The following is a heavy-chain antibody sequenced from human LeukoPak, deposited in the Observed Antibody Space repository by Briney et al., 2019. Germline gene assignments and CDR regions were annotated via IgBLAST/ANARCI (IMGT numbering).Heavy chain of an antibody. CDR1: GGSISSSSYY. CDR2: IYYGGST. V-gene: IGHV4-39*01. J-gene: IGHJ3*02. Sequence: SETLSLTCTVSGGSISSSSYYWDWIRQPPGKGLEWIGNIYYGGSTYYNPSLKSRVTISVDTSKNQFSLKLSSVTASDTAVYYCARGYCSSTSCYAYSGAFDIWGQGTMVTVSS. CDR3: ARGYCSSTSCYAYSGAFDI. D-gene: IGHD2-2*01.